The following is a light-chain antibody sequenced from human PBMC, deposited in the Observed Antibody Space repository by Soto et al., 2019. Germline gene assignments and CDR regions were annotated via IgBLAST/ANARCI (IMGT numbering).Light chain of an antibody. Sequence: EIVLTQSPGTLSLSPGERATLSCRASQSVSSNYLAWYQQKPGQAPRLLIYGASSRATGIPDRFSGSGSGTDFTLTISRLEPEDFAVYYCQQYVTSSPRTFGQGTKVEIK. J-gene: IGKJ1*01. CDR2: GAS. V-gene: IGKV3-20*01. CDR3: QQYVTSSPRT. CDR1: QSVSSNY.